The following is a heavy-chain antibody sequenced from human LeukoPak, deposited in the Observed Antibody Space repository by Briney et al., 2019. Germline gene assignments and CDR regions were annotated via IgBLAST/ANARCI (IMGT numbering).Heavy chain of an antibody. V-gene: IGHV3-66*01. Sequence: GESLRLSCAVSGFTVSTNYMGWVRQAPAKGLEWVSVVNTVDTTYYADSVRGRFTISRDNSENTLYLQMNSLRVEDTAVYYCAGSLAYCGGDCRLGDYWGQGTLVTVSS. CDR2: VNTVDTT. J-gene: IGHJ4*02. D-gene: IGHD2-21*02. CDR1: GFTVSTNY. CDR3: AGSLAYCGGDCRLGDY.